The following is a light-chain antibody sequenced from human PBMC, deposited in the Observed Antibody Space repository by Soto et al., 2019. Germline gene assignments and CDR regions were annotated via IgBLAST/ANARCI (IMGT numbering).Light chain of an antibody. CDR1: QSISNY. V-gene: IGKV1-39*01. CDR2: AAS. Sequence: DIQMTQSPSSLSSSVGERVTITCRASQSISNYLNWYQQKSGKAPKLLIFAASSLHSGVPSRFSGSGSGTEFTLTISSLQSEDFAVYYCQQYNMWPHTFGQGTKVDIK. J-gene: IGKJ2*01. CDR3: QQYNMWPHT.